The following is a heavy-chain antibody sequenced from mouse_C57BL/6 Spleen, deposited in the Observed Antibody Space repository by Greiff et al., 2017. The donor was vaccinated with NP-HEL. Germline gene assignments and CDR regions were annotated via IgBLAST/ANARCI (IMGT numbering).Heavy chain of an antibody. CDR2: IYPRDGST. D-gene: IGHD2-1*01. J-gene: IGHJ4*01. CDR1: GYTFTSYD. Sequence: QVQLQQSGPELVKPGASVKLSCKASGYTFTSYDINWVKQRPGQGLEWIGWIYPRDGSTKYNEKFKGKATLTVDTSSSTAYMELHSLTSEDSAVYFCSMVTNYYAIGCWGKGTSVTVSS. V-gene: IGHV1-85*01. CDR3: SMVTNYYAIGC.